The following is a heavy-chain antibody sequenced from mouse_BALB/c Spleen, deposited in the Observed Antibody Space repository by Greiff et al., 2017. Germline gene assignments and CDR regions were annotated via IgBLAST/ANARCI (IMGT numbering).Heavy chain of an antibody. Sequence: VQRVESGPELVKPGASVKISCKASGYTFTDYYINWVKQKPGQGLEWIGWIYPGSGNTKYNEKFKGKATLTVDNSSSTAYMELRSLTSEDSAVYYCARFHYAMDYWGQGTSVTVSS. V-gene: IGHV1-84*02. CDR3: ARFHYAMDY. J-gene: IGHJ4*01. CDR2: IYPGSGNT. CDR1: GYTFTDYY.